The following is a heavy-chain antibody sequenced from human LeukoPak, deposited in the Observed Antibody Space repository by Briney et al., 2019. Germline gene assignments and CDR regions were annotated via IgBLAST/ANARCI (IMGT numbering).Heavy chain of an antibody. CDR2: IYYSGST. D-gene: IGHD2-15*01. CDR1: GGSISSSSYY. CDR3: ARHPYCTGGSCYSFSNWFDP. J-gene: IGHJ5*02. V-gene: IGHV4-39*01. Sequence: SETLSLTCTVSGGSISSSSYYWGWIRQPPGKGLEWIGNIYYSGSTYYNPSLKSRVTISVDTSKNQFSLKLSSVTAADTAVYYCARHPYCTGGSCYSFSNWFDPWGQGTLVTVSS.